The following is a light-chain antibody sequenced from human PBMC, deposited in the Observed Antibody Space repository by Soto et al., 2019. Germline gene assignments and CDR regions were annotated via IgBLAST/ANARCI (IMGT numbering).Light chain of an antibody. CDR3: QQSYSTPPLT. Sequence: DIQMTQSPSSLSASVGDRVTITCRASQSISSYLNWYQQKPGKAPKLLIYAASSLQSGVPSRVSGSATGSDFTLTISSLQPEDFATYYCQQSYSTPPLTFGRGTKVEIK. CDR1: QSISSY. CDR2: AAS. J-gene: IGKJ4*01. V-gene: IGKV1-39*01.